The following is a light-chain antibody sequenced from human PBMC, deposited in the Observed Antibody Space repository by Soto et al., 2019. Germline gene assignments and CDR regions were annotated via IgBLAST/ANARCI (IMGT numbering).Light chain of an antibody. J-gene: IGKJ4*01. CDR1: QGISSY. Sequence: DIQLTQSPSFLSASVGDRVTITCRASQGISSYLAWYQQKPGKAPKLLIYAASTLQSGVPSRFSGSGSGTEFTLTISSLQPEDFATYYCQQLNSYPPRLTFSGGTKVEIK. CDR3: QQLNSYPPRLT. V-gene: IGKV1-9*01. CDR2: AAS.